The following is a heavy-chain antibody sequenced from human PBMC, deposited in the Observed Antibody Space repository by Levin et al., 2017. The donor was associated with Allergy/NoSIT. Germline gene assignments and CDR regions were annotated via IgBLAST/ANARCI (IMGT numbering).Heavy chain of an antibody. CDR1: GGSISSSSYY. CDR3: ARWAGGIIAAAVMNWFDP. V-gene: IGHV4-39*01. Sequence: SETLSLTCTVSGGSISSSSYYWGWIRQPPGKGLEWIGSIYYSGSTYYNPSLKSRVTISVDTSKNQFSLKLSSVTAADTAVYYCARWAGGIIAAAVMNWFDPWGQGTLVTVSS. D-gene: IGHD6-13*01. CDR2: IYYSGST. J-gene: IGHJ5*02.